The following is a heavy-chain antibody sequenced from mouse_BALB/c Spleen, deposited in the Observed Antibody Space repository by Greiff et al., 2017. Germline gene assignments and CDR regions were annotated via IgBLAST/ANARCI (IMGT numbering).Heavy chain of an antibody. Sequence: QVQLKESGAELMKPGASVKISCKATGYTFSSYWIEWVKQRPGHGLEWIGEILPGSGSTNYNEKFKGKATFTADTSSNTAYMQLSSLTSEDSAVYYCARMGYYGSSYDWFAYWGQGTLVTVSA. CDR3: ARMGYYGSSYDWFAY. CDR1: GYTFSSYW. CDR2: ILPGSGST. J-gene: IGHJ3*01. D-gene: IGHD1-1*01. V-gene: IGHV1-9*01.